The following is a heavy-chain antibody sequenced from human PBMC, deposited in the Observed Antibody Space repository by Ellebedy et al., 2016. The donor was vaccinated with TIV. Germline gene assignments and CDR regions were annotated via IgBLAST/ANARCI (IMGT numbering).Heavy chain of an antibody. Sequence: GESLKISCAASGFTLSTHWMSWVRQAPGKGLEWVASIKQDGSVQFYVNSVRGRFTISRDNSKTSTYLQMNSLRAEDTAVYYCARWAYVNSWYHLDYWGQGTLVNVSS. D-gene: IGHD1-14*01. CDR3: ARWAYVNSWYHLDY. CDR1: GFTLSTHW. V-gene: IGHV3-7*01. J-gene: IGHJ4*02. CDR2: IKQDGSVQ.